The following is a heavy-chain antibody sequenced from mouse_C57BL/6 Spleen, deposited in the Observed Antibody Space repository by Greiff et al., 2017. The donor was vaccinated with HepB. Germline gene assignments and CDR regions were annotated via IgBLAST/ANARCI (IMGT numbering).Heavy chain of an antibody. Sequence: VQLVESGPELVKPGASVKISCKASGYTFTDYYINWVKQRPGQGLEWIGWIFPGSGSTYYNEKFKGKATLTVDKSSSTAYMLLSSLTSEDSAVYFCARRGETGTAWFAYWGQGTLVTVSA. CDR2: IFPGSGST. D-gene: IGHD4-1*01. V-gene: IGHV1-75*01. J-gene: IGHJ3*01. CDR3: ARRGETGTAWFAY. CDR1: GYTFTDYY.